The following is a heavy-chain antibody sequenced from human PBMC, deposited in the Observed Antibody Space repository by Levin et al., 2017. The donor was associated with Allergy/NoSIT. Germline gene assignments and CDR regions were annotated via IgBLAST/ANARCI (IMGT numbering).Heavy chain of an antibody. CDR3: ARAAEDYGGKD. D-gene: IGHD4-23*01. Sequence: ASVKVSCKASGGTFSSYTISWVRQAPGQGLEWMGRIIPILGIANYAQKFQGRVTITADKSTSTAYMELSSLRSEDTAVYYCARAAEDYGGKDWGQGTLVTVSS. V-gene: IGHV1-69*02. CDR1: GGTFSSYT. J-gene: IGHJ4*02. CDR2: IIPILGIA.